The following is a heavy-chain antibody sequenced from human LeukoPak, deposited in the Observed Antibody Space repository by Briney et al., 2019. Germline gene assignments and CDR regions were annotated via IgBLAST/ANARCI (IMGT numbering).Heavy chain of an antibody. J-gene: IGHJ6*03. CDR1: GGTSSSYA. D-gene: IGHD3-3*01. Sequence: SVKVSCKASGGTSSSYAISWVRQAPGQGLEWMGGIIPIFGTANYAQKFQGRVTITTDESTSTAYMELSSLRSEDTAVYYCASNPKIYDFWSGYTPLVNYYYMDVWGKGTTVTVSS. CDR2: IIPIFGTA. V-gene: IGHV1-69*05. CDR3: ASNPKIYDFWSGYTPLVNYYYMDV.